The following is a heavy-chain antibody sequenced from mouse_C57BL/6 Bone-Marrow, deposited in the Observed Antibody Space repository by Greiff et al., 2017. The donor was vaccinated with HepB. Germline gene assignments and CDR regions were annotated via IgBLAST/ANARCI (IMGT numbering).Heavy chain of an antibody. CDR1: GFTFSSYG. J-gene: IGHJ2*01. CDR3: ARRDGYYDYFDY. CDR2: ISSGGSYT. D-gene: IGHD2-3*01. V-gene: IGHV5-6*02. Sequence: EVKLVESGGDLVKPGGSLKLSCAASGFTFSSYGMSWVRQTPDKRLEWVATISSGGSYTYYPDSVKGRFTISRDNAKNTLYLQMNSLKSEDTAMYYCARRDGYYDYFDYWGQGTTLTVSS.